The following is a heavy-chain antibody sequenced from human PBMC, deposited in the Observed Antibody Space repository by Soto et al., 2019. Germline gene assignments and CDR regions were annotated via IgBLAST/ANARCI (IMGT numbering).Heavy chain of an antibody. CDR3: AKDLVTMVRGPEFDP. V-gene: IGHV3-30*18. CDR1: GFTFSSYG. CDR2: ISYDGSNK. D-gene: IGHD3-10*01. J-gene: IGHJ5*02. Sequence: QVQLVESGGGVVQPGRSLRLSCAASGFTFSSYGMHWVRQAPGKGLEWVAVISYDGSNKYYADSVKGRFTISRDNSKNTLYLQMNSLRAEDTAVYYCAKDLVTMVRGPEFDPWGQGTLVTVSS.